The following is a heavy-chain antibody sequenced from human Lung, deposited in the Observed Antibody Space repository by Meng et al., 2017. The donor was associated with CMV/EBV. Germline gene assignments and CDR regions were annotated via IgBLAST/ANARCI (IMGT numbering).Heavy chain of an antibody. CDR2: IYHSGST. CDR3: ASFPPPGKQWLVTDY. J-gene: IGHJ4*02. Sequence: QLQRQGLGAGVVRPSGTPSLTCAVSGGSISSSNWWSWVRQPPGKGLEWIGEIYHSGSTNYNPSLKSRVTISVDKSKNQFSLKLSSVTAADTAVYYCASFPPPGKQWLVTDYWGQGTLVTVSS. V-gene: IGHV4-4*02. D-gene: IGHD6-19*01. CDR1: GGSISSSNW.